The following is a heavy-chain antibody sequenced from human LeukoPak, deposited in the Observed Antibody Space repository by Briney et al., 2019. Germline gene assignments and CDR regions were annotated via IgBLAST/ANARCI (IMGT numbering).Heavy chain of an antibody. CDR2: INPNSGGT. CDR3: ARGSDYYGSVSYDWFDP. CDR1: GYTFTGYY. Sequence: VASVKVSCKASGYTFTGYYMHWVRQAPGQGLEWMGWINPNSGGTNYAQKFQGRVTMTRDTSISTAYMELSRLRSDDTAVYYCARGSDYYGSVSYDWFDPWGQGTLVTVSS. V-gene: IGHV1-2*02. J-gene: IGHJ5*02. D-gene: IGHD3-10*01.